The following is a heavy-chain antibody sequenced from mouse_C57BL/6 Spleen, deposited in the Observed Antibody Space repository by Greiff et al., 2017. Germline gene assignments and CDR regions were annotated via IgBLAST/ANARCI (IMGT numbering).Heavy chain of an antibody. Sequence: VQLQQPGAELVKPGASVKLSCKASGYTFTSYWMQWVNQRPGQGLEWIGEIDPSDSYTNYNQKFKGKATFTVDTSSSTAYMQLSSLTSEDSAVSYYARGAHVTTRVASGYWGQGATLTVSS. CDR3: ARGAHVTTRVASGY. CDR2: IDPSDSYT. D-gene: IGHD1-1*01. CDR1: GYTFTSYW. V-gene: IGHV1-50*01. J-gene: IGHJ2*01.